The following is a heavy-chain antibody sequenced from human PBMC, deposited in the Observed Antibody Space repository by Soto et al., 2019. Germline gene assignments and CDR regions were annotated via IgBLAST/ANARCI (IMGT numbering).Heavy chain of an antibody. V-gene: IGHV3-15*01. CDR2: IKSKSDGGTT. D-gene: IGHD2-15*01. Sequence: GSLRLSCAASGFSFSNVWMSWVRQAPGKGLEWVGHIKSKSDGGTTDYTAPVKGRFTISRDDSKDTLYLQMNSLKTEDTAVYYCTTYPTQPFCDGGPCYSVQTKIHESWGQGILVNVSS. J-gene: IGHJ4*02. CDR3: TTYPTQPFCDGGPCYSVQTKIHES. CDR1: GFSFSNVW.